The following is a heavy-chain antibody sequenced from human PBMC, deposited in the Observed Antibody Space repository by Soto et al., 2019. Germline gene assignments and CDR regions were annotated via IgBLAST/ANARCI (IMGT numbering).Heavy chain of an antibody. CDR2: IVPILGIA. CDR1: GGTFSSYT. Sequence: QVQLVQSGAEVKKPGSSVKVSCKASGGTFSSYTISWVRQAPGQGLEWMGRIVPILGIANYAQKFQGRVRISADNSSSTAYMELGSLRSEDTAVYYCSFSSSDNYYYCYYMDVWGEGTTVTVSS. J-gene: IGHJ6*03. D-gene: IGHD6-6*01. CDR3: SFSSSDNYYYCYYMDV. V-gene: IGHV1-69*02.